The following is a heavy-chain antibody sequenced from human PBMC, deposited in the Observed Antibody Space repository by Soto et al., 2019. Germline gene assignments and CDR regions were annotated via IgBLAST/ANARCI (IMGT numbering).Heavy chain of an antibody. D-gene: IGHD4-17*01. CDR2: IYYNGSA. Sequence: SETLSLTCTVSGGFISSYYWCWIRQSPGKGLEWIGNIYYNGSARYNSSLKTRVTISVDRSKNQFSLKLTSVTAADTAVYYCARDYGNFGGWFDPWGQGTRVTVSS. J-gene: IGHJ5*02. CDR1: GGFISSYY. CDR3: ARDYGNFGGWFDP. V-gene: IGHV4-59*01.